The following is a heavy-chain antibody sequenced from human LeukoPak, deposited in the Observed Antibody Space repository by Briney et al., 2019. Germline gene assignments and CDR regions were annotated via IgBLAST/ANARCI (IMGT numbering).Heavy chain of an antibody. V-gene: IGHV3-7*03. Sequence: GGSLRLSCAASAFTFSDSWMSWVRQAPGKGLEWVANINPDGSAQHYVDSVRGRFTISRDNARSLVYLQVNSLRAEDTAVYYCAKGFGTTGTPHFWGQGTLVTVSS. CDR1: AFTFSDSW. D-gene: IGHD1-1*01. CDR3: AKGFGTTGTPHF. CDR2: INPDGSAQ. J-gene: IGHJ4*02.